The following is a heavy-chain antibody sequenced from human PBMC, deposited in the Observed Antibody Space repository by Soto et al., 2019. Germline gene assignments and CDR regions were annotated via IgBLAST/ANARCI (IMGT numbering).Heavy chain of an antibody. J-gene: IGHJ4*02. D-gene: IGHD5-12*01. Sequence: QVQLVESGEGGVSLGSPWGFPVKPLGLPSITLVLTGVRRPPAKGLEWVAVISTDGTNKYHADSVKGRFTISRDNSKNTMYLQMNSLRADDTAMYYCARFVGYGGDDYYFDYWGQGTLVTVSS. CDR1: GLPSITLV. CDR2: ISTDGTNK. V-gene: IGHV3-30-3*01. CDR3: ARFVGYGGDDYYFDY.